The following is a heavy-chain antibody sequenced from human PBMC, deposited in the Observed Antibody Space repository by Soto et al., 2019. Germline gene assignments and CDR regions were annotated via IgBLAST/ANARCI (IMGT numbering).Heavy chain of an antibody. V-gene: IGHV5-51*01. CDR3: ARVVVATIPTYYYYGMDV. CDR1: GYSFTSYW. J-gene: IGHJ6*02. D-gene: IGHD5-12*01. CDR2: TYPGDSDT. Sequence: GESLKISCKGSGYSFTSYWIGWVRQMPGKGLEWMGITYPGDSDTRYSPSFQGQVTISADKSISTAYLQWSSLKASDTAMYYCARVVVATIPTYYYYGMDVWGQGTTVTVSS.